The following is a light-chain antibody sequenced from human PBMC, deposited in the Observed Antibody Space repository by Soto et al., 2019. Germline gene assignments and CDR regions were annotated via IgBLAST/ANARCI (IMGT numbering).Light chain of an antibody. CDR1: QSVSSY. CDR2: DAS. V-gene: IGKV3-11*01. J-gene: IGKJ1*01. CDR3: QQRSNWPRT. Sequence: EIVLTQSPATLSLYPGERATLSCRASQSVSSYLAWYQQKPGQAPRLLIYDASNRATGIPARFSGSGSGTDFTLTISSLEPEDFAVYYCQQRSNWPRTFGQGTTVEIK.